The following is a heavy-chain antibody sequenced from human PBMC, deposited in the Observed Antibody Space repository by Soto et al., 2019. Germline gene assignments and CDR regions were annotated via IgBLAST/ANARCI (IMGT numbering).Heavy chain of an antibody. J-gene: IGHJ4*02. CDR2: ISAYNGNT. CDR1: GYTFTSYG. V-gene: IGHV1-18*01. CDR3: ARDLYSSGWFGEGFDY. Sequence: QVQLVQSGAEVKKPGASVKVSCKASGYTFTSYGISWVRQAAGQGLEWMGWISAYNGNTNYAQKLQGRVTMTTDTSTSTAYMELRSLRSDDTAVYYYARDLYSSGWFGEGFDYWGQGTLVTVSS. D-gene: IGHD6-19*01.